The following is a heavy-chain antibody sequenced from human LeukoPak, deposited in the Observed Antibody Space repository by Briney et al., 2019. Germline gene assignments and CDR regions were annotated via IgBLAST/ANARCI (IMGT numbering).Heavy chain of an antibody. CDR3: ARQETGYDFWSGYYFDY. V-gene: IGHV4-39*01. Sequence: GSLRLSXAASGFTFSSYAMSWVRQPPGKGLEWIGSIYYSGSTYYNPSLKSRVTISVDTSKNQFSLKLSSVTAADTAVYYCARQETGYDFWSGYYFDYWGQGTLVTVSS. CDR2: IYYSGST. D-gene: IGHD3-3*01. J-gene: IGHJ4*02. CDR1: GFTFSSYA.